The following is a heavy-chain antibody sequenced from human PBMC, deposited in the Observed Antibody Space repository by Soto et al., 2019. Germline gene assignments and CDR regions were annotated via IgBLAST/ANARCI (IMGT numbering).Heavy chain of an antibody. CDR2: ISGSGGST. CDR3: AKSNSSSWYYYYYMDV. Sequence: PGGSLRLSCAASGFTFSSYAMSWVRQAPGKGLEWVSAISGSGGSTYYADSVKGRFTISRDNSKNTLYLQMNSLRAEDTAVYYCAKSNSSSWYYYYYMDVWGKGTTVTVSS. V-gene: IGHV3-23*01. CDR1: GFTFSSYA. D-gene: IGHD6-13*01. J-gene: IGHJ6*03.